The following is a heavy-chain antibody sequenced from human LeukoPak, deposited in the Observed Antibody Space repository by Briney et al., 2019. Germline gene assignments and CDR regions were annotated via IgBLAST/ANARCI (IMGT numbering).Heavy chain of an antibody. CDR2: INPHSGAT. D-gene: IGHD3-10*01. CDR1: GYTFTGYY. Sequence: GASVKVSFKASGYTFTGYYIHWVGQAPGQGPEGMGWINPHSGATNYAQKFQGRVTMTRDTSISTAFMELSSLRSDDTAMYYCSRDLLMYYSGSGESTWGQGTQVTVSS. V-gene: IGHV1-2*02. J-gene: IGHJ5*02. CDR3: SRDLLMYYSGSGEST.